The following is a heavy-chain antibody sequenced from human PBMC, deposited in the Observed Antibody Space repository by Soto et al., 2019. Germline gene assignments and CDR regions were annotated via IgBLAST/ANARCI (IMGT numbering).Heavy chain of an antibody. CDR1: GFTFSSYG. CDR2: ISYDGSNK. D-gene: IGHD3-22*01. J-gene: IGHJ4*02. V-gene: IGHV3-30*03. Sequence: QVQLVESGGGGVQPGRSLRLSCAASGFTFSSYGMHWVRQAPGKGLEWVAVISYDGSNKYYAESVKGRFTISRDNSKNTLYLQMNSLRAEDKAVYYCASPRWYNKWYYYDSRPLIPFDYWGQGTLVTVSS. CDR3: ASPRWYNKWYYYDSRPLIPFDY.